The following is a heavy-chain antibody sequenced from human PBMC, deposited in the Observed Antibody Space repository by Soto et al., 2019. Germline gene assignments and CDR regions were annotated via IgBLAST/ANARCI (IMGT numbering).Heavy chain of an antibody. V-gene: IGHV3-74*01. Sequence: PGGSLRLSCAASEFTFSNYWMHWVRQAPGKGLVWVSRIKGDGSITNYADSVKGRFTISRDNAKNTLFLQMDSVTAEDTAVYYCARGVPDHYVTDFWGQGSSVIVSS. CDR3: ARGVPDHYVTDF. CDR2: IKGDGSIT. J-gene: IGHJ6*02. D-gene: IGHD4-17*01. CDR1: EFTFSNYW.